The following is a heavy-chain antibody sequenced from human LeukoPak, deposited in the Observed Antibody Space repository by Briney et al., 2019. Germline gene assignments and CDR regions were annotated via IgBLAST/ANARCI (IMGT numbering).Heavy chain of an antibody. V-gene: IGHV3-15*01. CDR2: MRSKRGGGTT. J-gene: IGHJ4*02. Sequence: GGSLRLSCIVSGIPFSDAWMTWVRQAPGQGLEWVGRMRSKRGGGTTDYAAPVKGRFTISRDDSRNTLYLQMDSLQIEDTAVYYCTWMTTFFTVDFWGQGTRVTVSS. CDR3: TWMTTFFTVDF. CDR1: GIPFSDAW. D-gene: IGHD3-16*01.